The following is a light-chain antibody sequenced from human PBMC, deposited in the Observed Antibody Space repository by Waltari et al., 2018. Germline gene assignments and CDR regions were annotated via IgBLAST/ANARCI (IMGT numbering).Light chain of an antibody. V-gene: IGLV2-11*01. CDR2: NVN. CDR1: RSNVGGNYY. CDR3: CSYAGGNTYV. Sequence: QSALTQPRSVSGSPVQSVTISCTVTRSNVGGNYYVFWYQHRPGKAPKLMIYNVNNRPSGVPDRFSGSKSANTASLTISGLQAEDEADYYCCSYAGGNTYVFGTGTKVTVL. J-gene: IGLJ1*01.